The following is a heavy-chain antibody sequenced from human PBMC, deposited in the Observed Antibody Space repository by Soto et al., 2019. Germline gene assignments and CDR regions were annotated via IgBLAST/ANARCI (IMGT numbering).Heavy chain of an antibody. J-gene: IGHJ6*03. CDR3: AREGTTGAYYYYMDV. CDR1: GDSFTSCD. CDR2: MNPNSGNT. V-gene: IGHV1-8*01. D-gene: IGHD4-17*01. Sequence: ASVKVSCKASGDSFTSCDSKWERQATGQGLEWMGWMNPNSGNTGYAQKFQGRVTMTRNTFISTAYMELSSLRSEDTAVYYCAREGTTGAYYYYMDVWGKGTTVTVSS.